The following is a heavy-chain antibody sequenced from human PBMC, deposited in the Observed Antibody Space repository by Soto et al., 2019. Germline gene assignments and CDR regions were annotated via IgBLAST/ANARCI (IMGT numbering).Heavy chain of an antibody. Sequence: QVQLVQSGAEVKKPGSSVKVSCKASGGTFSSYAISWVRQAPGQGLEWMGGIIPIFGTANYAQKFQGRVTNTAEESTSTADRELSSLEYEDTAVYDFARDRITRSSGAFDIWGQGKMVTVSS. CDR2: IIPIFGTA. J-gene: IGHJ3*02. CDR3: ARDRITRSSGAFDI. D-gene: IGHD3-22*01. V-gene: IGHV1-69*01. CDR1: GGTFSSYA.